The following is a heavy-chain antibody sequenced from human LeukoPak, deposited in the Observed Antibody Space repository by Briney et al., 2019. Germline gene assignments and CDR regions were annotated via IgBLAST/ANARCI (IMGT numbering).Heavy chain of an antibody. CDR3: ARGGKYGCSGGSCYADS. CDR1: GYTFTDCY. D-gene: IGHD2-15*01. CDR2: INSNSGRT. V-gene: IGHV1-2*02. Sequence: ASVKVSCKASGYTFTDCYLHWVRQAPGQGLEWMGWINSNSGRTHYIQDFQGRVTMTRDTSISTAYMEVSRLRSDDTAVYYCARGGKYGCSGGSCYADSWGQGTLVTVSS. J-gene: IGHJ5*01.